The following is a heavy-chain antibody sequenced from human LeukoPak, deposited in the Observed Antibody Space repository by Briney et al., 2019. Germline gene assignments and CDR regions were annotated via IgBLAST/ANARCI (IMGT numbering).Heavy chain of an antibody. Sequence: GGSLRLSCSASGFTFSSYAMHWVRQAPGKGLEYVSAISSNGGSTNYADSVKDRFTISRDNSKNTLYLQMSSLRAGDTAVYYCAKAGSGSYYKSRSGMDVWGKGTTVIVSS. CDR1: GFTFSSYA. CDR3: AKAGSGSYYKSRSGMDV. V-gene: IGHV3-64D*06. CDR2: ISSNGGST. J-gene: IGHJ6*04. D-gene: IGHD3-10*01.